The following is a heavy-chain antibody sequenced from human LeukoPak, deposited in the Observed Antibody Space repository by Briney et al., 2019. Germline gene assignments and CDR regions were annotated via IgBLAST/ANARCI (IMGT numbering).Heavy chain of an antibody. CDR2: INHSGST. J-gene: IGHJ4*01. Sequence: KPSETLSLTCAVYGGSFSGYYWGWIRQPPGKGPQWIGEINHSGSTNYNPSLKSRVTISQDKSKKQFSLKLSSVTAADTAVYYCATGGYSAWCDYWGHGTQVIVSS. CDR1: GGSFSGYY. D-gene: IGHD6-19*01. CDR3: ATGGYSAWCDY. V-gene: IGHV4-34*01.